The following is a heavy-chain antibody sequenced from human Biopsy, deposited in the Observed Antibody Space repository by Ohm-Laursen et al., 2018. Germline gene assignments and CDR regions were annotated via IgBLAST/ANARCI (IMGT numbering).Heavy chain of an antibody. CDR3: ARGPHSGSHSCFDY. D-gene: IGHD1-26*01. CDR2: IIPMFGTA. V-gene: IGHV1-69*13. J-gene: IGHJ4*02. CDR1: GGTFINYA. Sequence: GASVTVFCKVSGGTFINYAISWVRQAPGQGLEWMGGIIPMFGTANYAQMFQGRVTISADESTSTSYMELSSLTTEDTAIYYCARGPHSGSHSCFDYWGRGTLVTVSS.